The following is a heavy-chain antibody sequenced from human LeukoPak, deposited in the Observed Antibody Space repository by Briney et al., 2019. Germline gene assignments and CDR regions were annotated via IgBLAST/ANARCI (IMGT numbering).Heavy chain of an antibody. CDR1: GGSISSYY. CDR3: ARGSSAVALYYYYYMDV. Sequence: SETLSLTCTVSGGSISSYYWSWIRQPAGKGLEWIGRIYTSGSTNYNPSLKSRVTMSVDTSKNQSSLKLSSVTAADTAVYYCARGSSAVALYYYYYMDVWGKGTTVTISS. D-gene: IGHD6-19*01. V-gene: IGHV4-4*07. CDR2: IYTSGST. J-gene: IGHJ6*03.